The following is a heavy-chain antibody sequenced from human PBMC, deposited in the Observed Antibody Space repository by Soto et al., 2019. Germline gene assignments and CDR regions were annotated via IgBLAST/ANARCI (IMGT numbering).Heavy chain of an antibody. CDR3: ARAGRYYYYGLNV. CDR2: IYHSGST. Sequence: PSETLSLTCAASGGALSSSNWWSWVRQPPGKGLEWNGEIYHSGSTNYNPSLKSRVTISVDKSKNQFSRKLSSVTAADTAVYYGARAGRYYYYGLNVWHTGTTGTV. D-gene: IGHD1-26*01. J-gene: IGHJ6*04. V-gene: IGHV4-4*02. CDR1: GGALSSSNW.